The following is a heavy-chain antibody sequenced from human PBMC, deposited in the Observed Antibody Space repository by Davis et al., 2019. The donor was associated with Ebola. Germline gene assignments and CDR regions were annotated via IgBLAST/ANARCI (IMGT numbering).Heavy chain of an antibody. J-gene: IGHJ5*02. CDR2: IVPILGLT. V-gene: IGHV1-69*10. Sequence: SVKVSCKSSGDTFSNYAISWVRQAPGQGLEWMGGIVPILGLTKYVEKFQGRVTMTRDTSTNTVYMELSSLTSEDTAMYYCTRAAYGLELDPWGQGTLVTVSS. CDR3: TRAAYGLELDP. D-gene: IGHD3-10*01. CDR1: GDTFSNYA.